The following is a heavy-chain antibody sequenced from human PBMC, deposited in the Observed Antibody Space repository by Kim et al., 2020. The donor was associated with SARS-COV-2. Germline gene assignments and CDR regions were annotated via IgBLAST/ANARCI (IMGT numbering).Heavy chain of an antibody. CDR2: T. D-gene: IGHD3-10*01. Sequence: THYADAVKGRFTISRDNSKNTLCLQMISLRVEDTAVYYCAKDFYDYSAMDVWGQGTTVTVSS. V-gene: IGHV3-23*01. J-gene: IGHJ6*02. CDR3: AKDFYDYSAMDV.